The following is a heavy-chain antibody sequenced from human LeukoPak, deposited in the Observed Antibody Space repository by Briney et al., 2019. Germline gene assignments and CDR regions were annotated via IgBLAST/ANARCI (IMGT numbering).Heavy chain of an antibody. CDR1: GGTFSSYA. Sequence: ASVKVSCKASGGTFSSYAISWVRQAPGQGLEWMGGIIPILGTANYAQKFQGRVTITGDESTSTAYMELSSLRSEDTAVYYCARDREDTAGENYFDYWGQGTLVTVSS. V-gene: IGHV1-69*01. J-gene: IGHJ4*02. D-gene: IGHD5-18*01. CDR3: ARDREDTAGENYFDY. CDR2: IIPILGTA.